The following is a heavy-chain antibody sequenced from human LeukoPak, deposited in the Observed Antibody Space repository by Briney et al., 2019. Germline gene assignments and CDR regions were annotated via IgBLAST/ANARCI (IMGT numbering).Heavy chain of an antibody. CDR2: IYTSGNT. Sequence: SETLSLTCAVYGGSFSGYYWSWIRQPAGKGLEWIGRIYTSGNTYYNPSLKSRVTMSVDTSKNQFSLNLSSVTAADTAVYYCARVFSVAGTFDYWGQGTLVTVSS. D-gene: IGHD6-19*01. V-gene: IGHV4-59*10. J-gene: IGHJ4*02. CDR1: GGSFSGYY. CDR3: ARVFSVAGTFDY.